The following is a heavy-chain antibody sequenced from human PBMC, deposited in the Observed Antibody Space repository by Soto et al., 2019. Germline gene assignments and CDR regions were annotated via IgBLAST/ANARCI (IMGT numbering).Heavy chain of an antibody. CDR3: ARGRGDYYDSSGYYLFFDY. V-gene: IGHV1-18*01. CDR2: ISAYNGNT. D-gene: IGHD3-22*01. Sequence: ASVKVSCKASGYTFTSYGISWVRQAPGQGLEWMGWISAYNGNTNYAQKLQGRVTMTTDTSTSTAYMELRSLRSDDTAVYYCARGRGDYYDSSGYYLFFDYWGQGTLVTVSS. CDR1: GYTFTSYG. J-gene: IGHJ4*02.